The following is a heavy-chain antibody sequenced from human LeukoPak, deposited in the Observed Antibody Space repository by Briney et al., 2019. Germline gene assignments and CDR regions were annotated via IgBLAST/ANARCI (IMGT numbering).Heavy chain of an antibody. V-gene: IGHV1-69*13. CDR2: IIPIFGTA. Sequence: ASVKVSCKASGGTFSSYAISWVRQAPGQGLEWMGGIIPIFGTANYAQKFQGRVTITADESTSTAYMELSSLRSEDTAVYYCARAFMPQKGILTGYALPYGMDVWGQGTTVTVSS. D-gene: IGHD3-9*01. CDR3: ARAFMPQKGILTGYALPYGMDV. CDR1: GGTFSSYA. J-gene: IGHJ6*02.